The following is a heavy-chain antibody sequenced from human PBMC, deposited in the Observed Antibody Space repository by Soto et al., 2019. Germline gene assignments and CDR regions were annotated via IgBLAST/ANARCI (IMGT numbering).Heavy chain of an antibody. V-gene: IGHV1-2*02. CDR2: INPNSGGT. CDR3: ASTYSSSWYGMGD. D-gene: IGHD6-13*01. CDR1: GCTFTGYY. J-gene: IGHJ4*02. Sequence: ASVKVSCKASGCTFTGYYMHWVRQAPVRGLEWMVWINPNSGGTNYAQKFQGRVTMTRDTSISTAYMELSRLRSDDTAVYYCASTYSSSWYGMGDWAQGTLVTVSS.